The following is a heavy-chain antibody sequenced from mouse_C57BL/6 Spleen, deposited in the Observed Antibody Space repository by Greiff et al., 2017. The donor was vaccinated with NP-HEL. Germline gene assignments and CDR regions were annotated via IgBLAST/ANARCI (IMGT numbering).Heavy chain of an antibody. CDR2: IRNKANNHAT. D-gene: IGHD1-1*01. V-gene: IGHV6-6*01. J-gene: IGHJ1*03. CDR1: GFTFSDAW. CDR3: TSGITTVHYWYFDV. Sequence: EVKVEESGGGLVQPGGSMKLSCAASGFTFSDAWMDWVRQSPEKGLEWVAEIRNKANNHATYYAESVKGRFTISRDDSKSSVYLQMNSLRAEDTGIYYCTSGITTVHYWYFDVWGTGTTVTVSS.